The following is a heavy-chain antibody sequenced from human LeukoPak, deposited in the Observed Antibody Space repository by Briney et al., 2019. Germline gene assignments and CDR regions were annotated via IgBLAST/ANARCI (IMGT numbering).Heavy chain of an antibody. CDR2: VCHSGST. J-gene: IGHJ4*02. Sequence: RASETLSLTCTVSGYSISSTYCWGWIRQPPGKGLEWIGRVCHSGSTYYNPSLKSRVSISVDTSQNQFSLKLSSLTAADTAVYYCARQLQDYFDYWGQGILVTVSS. V-gene: IGHV4-38-2*02. CDR3: ARQLQDYFDY. D-gene: IGHD1-1*01. CDR1: GYSISSTYC.